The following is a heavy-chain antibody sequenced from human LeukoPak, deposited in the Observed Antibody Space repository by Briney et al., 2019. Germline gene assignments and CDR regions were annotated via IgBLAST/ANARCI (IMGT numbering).Heavy chain of an antibody. Sequence: APVKVSCKASGYTFTGYYMHWVRQAPGQGLEWMGRINPNSGGTNYAQKFQGRVTITRNTSISTAYMELSSLRSEDTAVYYCARGPPGGYDSAFDYWGQGTLVTVSS. CDR2: INPNSGGT. CDR1: GYTFTGYY. CDR3: ARGPPGGYDSAFDY. V-gene: IGHV1-2*06. D-gene: IGHD5-12*01. J-gene: IGHJ4*02.